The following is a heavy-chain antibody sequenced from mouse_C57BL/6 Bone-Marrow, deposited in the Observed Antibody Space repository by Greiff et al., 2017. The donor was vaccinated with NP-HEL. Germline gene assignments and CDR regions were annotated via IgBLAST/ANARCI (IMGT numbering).Heavy chain of an antibody. CDR2: IDPSDSYT. V-gene: IGHV1-69*01. Sequence: QVQLQQPGAELVMPGASVKLSCKASGYTFTSYWMHWVKQRPGQGLEWIGEIDPSDSYTNYTQKFKGKSTSTVDKSSSTAYMQLSSLTSEDSAVYYCARGGRQGDYAMDYWGQGTSVTVSS. CDR1: GYTFTSYW. CDR3: ARGGRQGDYAMDY. J-gene: IGHJ4*01. D-gene: IGHD2-12*01.